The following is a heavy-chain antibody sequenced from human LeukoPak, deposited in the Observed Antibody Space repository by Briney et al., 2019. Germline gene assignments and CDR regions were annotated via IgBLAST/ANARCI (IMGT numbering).Heavy chain of an antibody. Sequence: SETLSLTCTVSGGCISSSSYYWGWIRQPPGKGLEWIGSIFYSGSTYYNPSLKSRVTISVDTSKNQFSLKLSSVTAADTAVYYCARASLSGSEFDYWGQGTLVTVSS. CDR2: IFYSGST. J-gene: IGHJ4*02. V-gene: IGHV4-39*07. CDR3: ARASLSGSEFDY. D-gene: IGHD1-26*01. CDR1: GGCISSSSYY.